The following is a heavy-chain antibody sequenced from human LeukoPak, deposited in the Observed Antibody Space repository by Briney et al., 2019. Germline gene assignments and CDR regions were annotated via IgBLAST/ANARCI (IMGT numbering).Heavy chain of an antibody. CDR1: GYTFTSYY. D-gene: IGHD6-19*01. Sequence: GASVKVSCKASGYTFTSYYMHWVRQAPGQGLEWMGWINPNSGGTNYAQKFQGWVTMTRDTSISTAHMELSRLRSDDTAVYYCARMSVAGAYGMDVWGKGTTVTVSS. J-gene: IGHJ6*04. V-gene: IGHV1-2*04. CDR3: ARMSVAGAYGMDV. CDR2: INPNSGGT.